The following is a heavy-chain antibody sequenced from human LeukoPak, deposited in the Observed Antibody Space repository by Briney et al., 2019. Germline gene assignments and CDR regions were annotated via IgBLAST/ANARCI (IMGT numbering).Heavy chain of an antibody. CDR1: GFTFSSYA. V-gene: IGHV3-30-3*01. CDR2: ISYDGSNK. J-gene: IGHJ6*02. Sequence: PGRSLRLSCAASGFTFSSYAMHWVRQAPGKGLEWVAVISYDGSNKYYADSVKGRFTIFRDNSKNTLYLQMNSLRAEDTAVYYCARERLDGMDVWGQGTTVTVSS. CDR3: ARERLDGMDV.